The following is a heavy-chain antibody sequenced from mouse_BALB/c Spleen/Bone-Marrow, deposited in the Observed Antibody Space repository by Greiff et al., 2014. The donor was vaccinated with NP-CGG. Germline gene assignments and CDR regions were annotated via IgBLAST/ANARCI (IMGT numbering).Heavy chain of an antibody. D-gene: IGHD1-1*01. J-gene: IGHJ1*01. CDR2: INPYNDGT. V-gene: IGHV1-14*01. CDR1: GYTFTSYV. CDR3: ARGGYYGTSLYWYFDV. Sequence: VQLQQSGPELVKPGASVKMSCKASGYTFTSYVIHWVKQKPGRGLEWIGYINPYNDGTKYNEKFKGKATLTSDKSSSTAYMELSSLTSEDSAVYYWARGGYYGTSLYWYFDVWGAGTTVTVSS.